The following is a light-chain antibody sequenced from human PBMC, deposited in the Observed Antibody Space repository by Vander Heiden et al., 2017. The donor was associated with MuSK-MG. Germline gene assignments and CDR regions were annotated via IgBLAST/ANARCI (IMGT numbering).Light chain of an antibody. CDR1: HSNLGSNT. V-gene: IGLV1-44*01. J-gene: IGLJ1*01. CDR3: AAWDDSLNGYV. CDR2: SNN. Sequence: QSVLTQPPSASGTPGQRVTISCSGSHSNLGSNTVNWYQQLPGTAPKLLIYSNNQRPSGVPDRFSGSKSGTSASLAISGLQSEDEADYYCAAWDDSLNGYVFGTGTKVTAL.